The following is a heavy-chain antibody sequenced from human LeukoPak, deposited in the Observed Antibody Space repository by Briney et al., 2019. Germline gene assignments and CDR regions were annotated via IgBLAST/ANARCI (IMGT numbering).Heavy chain of an antibody. CDR2: IYYSGST. Sequence: SETLSLTCTVSGGSISSSSYYWGWIRQPPGKGLEWIGSIYYSGSTYYNPSLKSRVTISVDTSKNQFSLKLSSVTAADTAVYYCASGYYDILTGYSQGFAFDIWGQGTMVTVSS. V-gene: IGHV4-39*01. CDR1: GGSISSSSYY. D-gene: IGHD3-9*01. CDR3: ASGYYDILTGYSQGFAFDI. J-gene: IGHJ3*02.